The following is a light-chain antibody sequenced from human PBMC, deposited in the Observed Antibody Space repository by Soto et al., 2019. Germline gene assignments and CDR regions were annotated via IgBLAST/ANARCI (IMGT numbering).Light chain of an antibody. CDR2: DVS. V-gene: IGLV2-14*03. J-gene: IGLJ1*01. Sequence: QSVLTQPASVSGSPGQSITISCTGTSSDIGGYDYVSWYQQHPGKVPKLMIYDVSNRPSGVSNRFSGSKSGNTASLTLSGLQAEDEADYYCSSYSSITTYVFGTGTKLTVL. CDR1: SSDIGGYDY. CDR3: SSYSSITTYV.